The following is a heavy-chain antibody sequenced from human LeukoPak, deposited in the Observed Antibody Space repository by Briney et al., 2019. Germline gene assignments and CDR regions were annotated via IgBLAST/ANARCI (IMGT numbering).Heavy chain of an antibody. CDR3: ATITAAGNEEFDY. D-gene: IGHD6-13*01. Sequence: SETLSLTCAVYGGSFSGYYWSWIRQPPGKGLEWIEEINHSGSTNYNPSLKSRVTISVDTSKNQFSLKLSSVTAADTAVYYCATITAAGNEEFDYWGQGTLVTVSS. V-gene: IGHV4-34*01. CDR2: INHSGST. J-gene: IGHJ4*02. CDR1: GGSFSGYY.